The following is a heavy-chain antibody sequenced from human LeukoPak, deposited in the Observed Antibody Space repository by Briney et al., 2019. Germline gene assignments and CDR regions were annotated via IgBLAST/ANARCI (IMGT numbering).Heavy chain of an antibody. CDR1: GYTFTGYY. J-gene: IGHJ4*02. D-gene: IGHD6-6*01. CDR3: ARVEYSSSSIDY. CDR2: MNPNSGNT. V-gene: IGHV1-8*02. Sequence: GASVKVSCKASGYTFTGYYMHWVRQATGQGLEWMGWMNPNSGNTGYAQKFQGRVTMTRNTSISTAYMELSSLRSEDTAVYYCARVEYSSSSIDYWGQGTLVTVSS.